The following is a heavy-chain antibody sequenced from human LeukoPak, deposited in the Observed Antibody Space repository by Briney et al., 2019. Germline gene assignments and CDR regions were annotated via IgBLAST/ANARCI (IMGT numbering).Heavy chain of an antibody. CDR2: ISSSGNTI. D-gene: IGHD5-18*01. CDR3: ARLRGYSYGYGDY. CDR1: GFTFSSYS. Sequence: PGGSLRLSCAASGFTFSSYSMNWVRQAPGKGLEWVSYISSSGNTIDYADSVKGRFTTSRDNAKNSLYLQMVSLRAEDTAVYYCARLRGYSYGYGDYWGQGTLVTVSS. V-gene: IGHV3-48*04. J-gene: IGHJ4*02.